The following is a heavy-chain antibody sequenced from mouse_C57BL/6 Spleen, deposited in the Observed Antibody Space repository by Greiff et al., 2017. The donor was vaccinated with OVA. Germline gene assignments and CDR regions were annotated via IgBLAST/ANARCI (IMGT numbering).Heavy chain of an antibody. CDR1: GYTFTSYW. Sequence: VQLQQSGAELVMPGASVKLSCKASGYTFTSYWMHWVKQRPGQGLEWIGEIDPSDSYTNYNQKFKGKSTLTVDKSSSTAYMQLSSLTSEDSAVYYCVSLLRYFDYWGQGTTLTVSS. CDR3: VSLLRYFDY. V-gene: IGHV1-69*01. CDR2: IDPSDSYT. D-gene: IGHD1-2*01. J-gene: IGHJ2*01.